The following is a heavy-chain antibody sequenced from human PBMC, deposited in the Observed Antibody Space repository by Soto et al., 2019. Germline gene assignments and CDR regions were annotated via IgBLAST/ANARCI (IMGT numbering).Heavy chain of an antibody. J-gene: IGHJ6*02. CDR3: AKAGAQGWELLTYYYYGMDV. D-gene: IGHD1-26*01. CDR1: GFTFSSYS. Sequence: PGGSLRLSCAASGFTFSSYSMNWVRQAPGKGLEWVAFIRYDGSNKYYADSVKGRFTISRDNSKNTLYLQMNSLRAEDTAVYYCAKAGAQGWELLTYYYYGMDVWGQGTTVTVSS. V-gene: IGHV3-30*02. CDR2: IRYDGSNK.